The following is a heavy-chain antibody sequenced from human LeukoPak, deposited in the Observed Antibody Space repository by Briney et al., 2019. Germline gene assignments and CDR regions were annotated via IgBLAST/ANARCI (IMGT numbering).Heavy chain of an antibody. D-gene: IGHD2-2*02. V-gene: IGHV3-30-3*01. Sequence: GGSLRLSCAASGFTFSSYAMHWVRQAPGKGLEWVAVISYDGSNKYYADSVKGRFTISRDNSKNTLYLQMNSLRAEDTAVYYCARHVPLYCSSTSCYKFHDAFDIWGQGTMVTVSS. J-gene: IGHJ3*02. CDR3: ARHVPLYCSSTSCYKFHDAFDI. CDR2: ISYDGSNK. CDR1: GFTFSSYA.